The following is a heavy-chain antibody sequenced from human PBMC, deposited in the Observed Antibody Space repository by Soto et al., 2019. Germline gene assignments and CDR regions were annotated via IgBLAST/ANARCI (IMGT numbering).Heavy chain of an antibody. J-gene: IGHJ4*02. V-gene: IGHV2-5*01. D-gene: IGHD4-4*01. CDR1: GFSLSTSGVG. CDR3: AHRPYLTPFTVINMYYFDY. Sequence: SGPTLVQPTPTLTLTCTFSGFSLSTSGVGVGWIRQPPGKALEWLALIYWNDEKRYSPSLKSRLTITKDTSKNQVVLTMTNMDPVDTATYYCAHRPYLTPFTVINMYYFDYWGQGTLVTVSS. CDR2: IYWNDEK.